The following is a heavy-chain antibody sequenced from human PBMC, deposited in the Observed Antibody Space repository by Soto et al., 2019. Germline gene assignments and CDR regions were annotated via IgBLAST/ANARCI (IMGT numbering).Heavy chain of an antibody. CDR1: GGTFSSYA. D-gene: IGHD1-1*01. J-gene: IGHJ6*02. CDR2: MIPIFGTA. Sequence: QVQLVQSGAEVKKPGSSVKVSCKASGGTFSSYAISWVRQAPGQGLEWMGGMIPIFGTANYAQKFQGRVTITADKSTSTAYMELSSLRSEDTAVYYCAREGSPNDADYSYYGMDVWAQGTTVTVSS. CDR3: AREGSPNDADYSYYGMDV. V-gene: IGHV1-69*06.